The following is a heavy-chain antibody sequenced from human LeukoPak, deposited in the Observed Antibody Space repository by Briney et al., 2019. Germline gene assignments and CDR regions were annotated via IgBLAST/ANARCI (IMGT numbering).Heavy chain of an antibody. CDR1: GFTFSKYW. CDR3: ARCTTRRYCSSTSCYSLPAYFDY. J-gene: IGHJ4*02. V-gene: IGHV3-7*01. CDR2: IKEDGGEK. D-gene: IGHD2-2*01. Sequence: GGSLRLSCAASGFTFSKYWVTWVRQAPGKGLEWVANIKEDGGEKYYGDSVKGRFAISRDNAKKSLYLQMNSLRAEDTAVYYCARCTTRRYCSSTSCYSLPAYFDYWGQGILVTVSS.